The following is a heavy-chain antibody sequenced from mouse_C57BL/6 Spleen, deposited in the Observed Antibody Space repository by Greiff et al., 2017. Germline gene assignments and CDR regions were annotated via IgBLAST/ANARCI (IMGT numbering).Heavy chain of an antibody. CDR1: GFTFSDYG. Sequence: EVQRVESGGGLVKPGGSLKLSCAASGFTFSDYGMHWVRQAPEKGLEWVAYISSGSSTIYYADTVKGRFTITRDNAKNTLFLQMTRLRSEDTAMYYFAKTARAPFAYWGQGTLVTVSA. CDR3: AKTARAPFAY. D-gene: IGHD3-2*01. CDR2: ISSGSSTI. J-gene: IGHJ3*01. V-gene: IGHV5-17*01.